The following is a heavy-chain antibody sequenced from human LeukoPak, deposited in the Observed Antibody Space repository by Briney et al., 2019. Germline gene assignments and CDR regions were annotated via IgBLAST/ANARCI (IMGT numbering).Heavy chain of an antibody. CDR3: ARSLRNAFDI. CDR1: GFTFGNYG. V-gene: IGHV3-48*01. Sequence: GGSLRLSCAASGFTFGNYGMSWVRQAPGKGLEWVSYIRSSSSTIYYADSVKGRFTISTDNANNSLYLQMNSLRAEDTAVYYCARSLRNAFDIWGQGTMVTVSS. J-gene: IGHJ3*02. CDR2: IRSSSSTI. D-gene: IGHD3-3*01.